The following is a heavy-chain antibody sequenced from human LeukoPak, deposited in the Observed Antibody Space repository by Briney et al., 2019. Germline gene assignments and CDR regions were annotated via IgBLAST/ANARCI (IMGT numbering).Heavy chain of an antibody. J-gene: IGHJ4*02. D-gene: IGHD3-22*01. CDR3: ARDVHYYDRSVLGH. V-gene: IGHV3-48*03. CDR2: ISRSGNTI. CDR1: GFTFSNYE. Sequence: TGGSLRLSCAASGFTFSNYEMNWVRQAPGKGLEWVSYISRSGNTIYYADSVKGRFTISRDNAKNSVYLQMNSLRAEDTAVYYCARDVHYYDRSVLGHWGQGTLVTVSS.